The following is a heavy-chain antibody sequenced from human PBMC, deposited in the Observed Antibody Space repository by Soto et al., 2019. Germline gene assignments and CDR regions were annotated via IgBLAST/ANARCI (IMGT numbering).Heavy chain of an antibody. D-gene: IGHD5-12*01. J-gene: IGHJ4*02. Sequence: PSETLSLTCTVSGGSISSGGYYWSWIRQHPGKGLEWIGYIYYSGSTYYNPSLKSRVTISVDTSKNQFSLKLSSVTAADTAVYYWARVAFHSGYTIDYWGQGTLVTVYS. V-gene: IGHV4-31*03. CDR3: ARVAFHSGYTIDY. CDR1: GGSISSGGYY. CDR2: IYYSGST.